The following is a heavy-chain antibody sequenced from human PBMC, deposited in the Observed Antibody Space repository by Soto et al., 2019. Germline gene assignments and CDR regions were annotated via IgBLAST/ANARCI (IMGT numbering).Heavy chain of an antibody. CDR1: GFTFDDHG. V-gene: IGHV3-20*04. D-gene: IGHD6-19*01. CDR2: ITWNGATT. Sequence: EVQLVESGGGVVRPGGSLRLSCAASGFTFDDHGMTWVRQAPGKGLEWVSGITWNGATTGYADSVKGRFTISRDNAKNSLYLQTNSLRVEDTALYYCARDGGVVVAVDAFDVWGQGTMVTVSS. J-gene: IGHJ3*01. CDR3: ARDGGVVVAVDAFDV.